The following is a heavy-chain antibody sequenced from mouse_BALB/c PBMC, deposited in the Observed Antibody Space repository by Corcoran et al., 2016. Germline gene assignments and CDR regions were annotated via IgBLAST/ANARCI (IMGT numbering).Heavy chain of an antibody. D-gene: IGHD2-14*01. V-gene: IGHV1S136*01. CDR1: GYTFTSYV. CDR3: AYRYYFDY. CDR2: INPYNDGT. J-gene: IGHJ2*01. Sequence: EVQLQQSGPELVKPGASVKMSCKASGYTFTSYVMHWVKQKPGQGLELIGYINPYNDGTKYNETFKGKATLTSDKSSSTAYMQLSSLTSEDSAVYYCAYRYYFDYWGQGTTLTVSS.